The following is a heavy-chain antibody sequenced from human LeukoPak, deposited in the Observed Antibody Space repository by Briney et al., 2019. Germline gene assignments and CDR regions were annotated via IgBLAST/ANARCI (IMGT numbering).Heavy chain of an antibody. CDR3: AIGSPYGGYSD. Sequence: PGRSLRLSCAASGFTFTTYAMTWGRQAPGKGAEWVSSISGSGGRTYYADSLKGRFTISRDNSKNTLYLQMTSLRVEDTAVYYCAIGSPYGGYSDWGQGTLVTVSS. CDR2: ISGSGGRT. D-gene: IGHD5-12*01. V-gene: IGHV3-23*01. CDR1: GFTFTTYA. J-gene: IGHJ4*02.